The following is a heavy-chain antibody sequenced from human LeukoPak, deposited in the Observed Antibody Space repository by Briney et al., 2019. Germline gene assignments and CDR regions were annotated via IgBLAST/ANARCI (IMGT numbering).Heavy chain of an antibody. CDR3: ARDDYRGVTNFDP. CDR2: ISYTGNT. CDR1: GGSISPYF. V-gene: IGHV4-59*01. J-gene: IGHJ5*02. D-gene: IGHD3-10*01. Sequence: SETLSLTCTVSGGSISPYFWSWIRQPPGKGLEWIGYISYTGNTNYNPPLKSRVTISVDTSKNQFSLQLTSVTAADTAVYYCARDDYRGVTNFDPWGQGTLVTVCS.